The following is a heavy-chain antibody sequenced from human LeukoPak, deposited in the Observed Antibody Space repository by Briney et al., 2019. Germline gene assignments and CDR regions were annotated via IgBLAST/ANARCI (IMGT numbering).Heavy chain of an antibody. Sequence: PVASVKVSCKASGGSFNSYAISWVRQAPGQGLEWMGGIIPIFGTANYAQKFQVRVTITADKSTNTAYMELSSLRSEDTAVYYCARSQPLAYFDLWGRGTLVTVSS. V-gene: IGHV1-69*06. CDR3: ARSQPLAYFDL. CDR2: IIPIFGTA. J-gene: IGHJ2*01. CDR1: GGSFNSYA.